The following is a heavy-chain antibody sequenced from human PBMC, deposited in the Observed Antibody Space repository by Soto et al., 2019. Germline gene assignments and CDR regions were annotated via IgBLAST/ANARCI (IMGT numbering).Heavy chain of an antibody. CDR1: GGSVSSGSYY. D-gene: IGHD5-12*01. Sequence: SETLSLTCTVSGGSVSSGSYYWSWIRQPPGKGLEWIGYIYYSGSTNYNPSLKSRVTISVDTSKNQFSLKLSSVTAADTAVYYCASSPYSGYARRFNWLDPWGQGTLVTVSS. J-gene: IGHJ5*02. CDR3: ASSPYSGYARRFNWLDP. V-gene: IGHV4-61*01. CDR2: IYYSGST.